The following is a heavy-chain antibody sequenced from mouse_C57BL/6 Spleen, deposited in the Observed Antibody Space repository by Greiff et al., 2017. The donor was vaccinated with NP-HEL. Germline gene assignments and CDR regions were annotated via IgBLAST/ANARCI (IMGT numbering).Heavy chain of an antibody. D-gene: IGHD2-1*01. J-gene: IGHJ4*01. V-gene: IGHV1-26*01. CDR2: INPNNGGT. CDR1: GYTFTDYY. Sequence: VQLQQSGPELVKPGASVKISCKASGYTFTDYYMNWVKQSHGKSLEWIGDINPNNGGTSYNQKFKGKATLTVDKSSSTAYMELRSLTSEDSAVYYCGTYGNYVGYYAMDYWGQGTSVTVSS. CDR3: GTYGNYVGYYAMDY.